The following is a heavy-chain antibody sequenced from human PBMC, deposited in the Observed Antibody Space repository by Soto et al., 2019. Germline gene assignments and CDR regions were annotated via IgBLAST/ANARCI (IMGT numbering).Heavy chain of an antibody. D-gene: IGHD6-6*01. CDR1: GYNFTTCA. V-gene: IGHV1-3*04. Sequence: ASVKVSCEASGYNFTTCAMHWVRRAPGQRGEWMGWINSVTGNTKYSQNFQGRVTITRDTSASAAYMELSSLTSEDTAVYYCATDTLNFVPSFYPRRQRDPLTVS. J-gene: IGHJ5*02. CDR2: INSVTGNT. CDR3: ATDTLNFVPSFYP.